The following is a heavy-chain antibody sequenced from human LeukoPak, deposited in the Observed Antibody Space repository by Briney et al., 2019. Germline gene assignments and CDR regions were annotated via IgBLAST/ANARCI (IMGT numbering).Heavy chain of an antibody. V-gene: IGHV3-30-3*01. Sequence: GGSLRLSCAASGFTFSSYAMHWVRQAPGKGLEWVAVISYDGSNKYYADSVKGRFTISRDNSKNTLYLQMNSLGAEDTAVYYCAREGGITMIVVVVTTSGYFDYWGQGTLVTVSS. D-gene: IGHD3-22*01. CDR3: AREGGITMIVVVVTTSGYFDY. CDR1: GFTFSSYA. CDR2: ISYDGSNK. J-gene: IGHJ4*02.